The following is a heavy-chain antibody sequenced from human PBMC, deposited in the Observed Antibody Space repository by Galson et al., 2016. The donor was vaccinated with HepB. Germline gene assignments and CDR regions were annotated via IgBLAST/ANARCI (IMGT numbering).Heavy chain of an antibody. V-gene: IGHV4-39*01. D-gene: IGHD3-16*01. Sequence: ETLSLTCTVSGGSISSSSYYWGWIRQPPGKGLEWIGSIDYTGNTYYSPSLQSRLTISADTSKNQFSLKLSSVTTADTAVYYCASPYVWGGFDYWVQGTLVTVSS. CDR2: IDYTGNT. CDR1: GGSISSSSYY. CDR3: ASPYVWGGFDY. J-gene: IGHJ4*02.